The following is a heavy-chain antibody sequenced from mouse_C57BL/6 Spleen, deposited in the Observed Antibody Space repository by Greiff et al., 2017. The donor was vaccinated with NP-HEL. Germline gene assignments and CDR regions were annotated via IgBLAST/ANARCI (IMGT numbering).Heavy chain of an antibody. CDR3: ARQEGRQVWLRFAY. D-gene: IGHD3-2*01. Sequence: EVQLVESGGDLVKPGASLKLSCAASGFTFSSYGMSWVRQTPDKRLEWVATISSGGSYTYYPDSVKGRFTISRDNAKTTPYLQMSSLKSAGTAVYYCARQEGRQVWLRFAYWGQGTLVTVSA. CDR1: GFTFSSYG. CDR2: ISSGGSYT. V-gene: IGHV5-6*01. J-gene: IGHJ3*01.